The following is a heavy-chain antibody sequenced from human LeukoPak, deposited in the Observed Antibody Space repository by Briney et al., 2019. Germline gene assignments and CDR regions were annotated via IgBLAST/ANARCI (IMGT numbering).Heavy chain of an antibody. J-gene: IGHJ6*02. CDR2: IKQDGSEK. CDR3: ARDILGEPRQSYYYYGMDV. D-gene: IGHD3-10*01. Sequence: GGSLRLSCAASGFTFSSYWMSWVRQAPGKGLEWVANIKQDGSEKYYVDSVKGRFTISRDNAKNSLYLQMNSLRAEDTAVYYCARDILGEPRQSYYYYGMDVWGQGTTVTVSS. CDR1: GFTFSSYW. V-gene: IGHV3-7*01.